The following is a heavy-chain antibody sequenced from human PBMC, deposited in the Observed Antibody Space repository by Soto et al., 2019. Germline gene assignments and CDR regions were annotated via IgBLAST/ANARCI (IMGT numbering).Heavy chain of an antibody. CDR1: GYSFTSYW. Sequence: GESLKISCQGSGYSFTSYWIGWVRQMPGKGLEWMGIIYPRDSDIRYSPSFQGQVTISADRSINTVFLKWSSLKASDTAIYYCARHTWSSGSPAAFDYWGQGTLVTVSS. CDR3: ARHTWSSGSPAAFDY. J-gene: IGHJ4*02. V-gene: IGHV5-51*01. CDR2: IYPRDSDI. D-gene: IGHD1-26*01.